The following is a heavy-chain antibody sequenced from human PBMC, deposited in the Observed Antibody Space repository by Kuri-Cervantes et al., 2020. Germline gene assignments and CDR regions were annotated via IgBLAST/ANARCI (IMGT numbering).Heavy chain of an antibody. J-gene: IGHJ3*02. CDR1: GFTFDDYA. CDR3: ARDSGLDAFDI. CDR2: ISWNSGSI. D-gene: IGHD3-10*01. V-gene: IGHV3-9*01. Sequence: SLKISCAASGFTFDDYAMHWVRQAPGKGLEWVSGISWNSGSIGYADSVKGRFTISRDNAKNSLYLQMNSLRAEDTAVYYCARDSGLDAFDIWGQGTMVTVSS.